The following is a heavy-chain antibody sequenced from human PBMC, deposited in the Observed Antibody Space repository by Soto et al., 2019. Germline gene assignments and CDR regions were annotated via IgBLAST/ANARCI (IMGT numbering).Heavy chain of an antibody. V-gene: IGHV3-30*18. CDR1: GFTFSSYG. J-gene: IGHJ6*02. D-gene: IGHD3-22*01. CDR2: ISYDGSNK. CDR3: AKSSGYYDSGGYYYYGMDV. Sequence: QVQLVESGGGVVQPGRSLRLSCAASGFTFSSYGMHWVRQAPGKGLEWVAVISYDGSNKYYADSVKGRFTISRDNSKNTLYLQMNRLRAEDTAVYYCAKSSGYYDSGGYYYYGMDVWGQGTTVTVSS.